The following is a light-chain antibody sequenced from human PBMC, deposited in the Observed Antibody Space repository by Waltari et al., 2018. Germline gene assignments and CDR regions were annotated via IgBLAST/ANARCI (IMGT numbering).Light chain of an antibody. CDR3: QQYDISPLT. CDR1: QTGTTTY. Sequence: EIVLTHSPVTLSLSPGERATLSCRASQTGTTTYLARYQQKPGQAPTLLIYGASSRATGIPERFSGSGSGTDFSLTISSLEPEDCAVYYCQQYDISPLTFGGGTKVEIK. J-gene: IGKJ4*01. V-gene: IGKV3-20*01. CDR2: GAS.